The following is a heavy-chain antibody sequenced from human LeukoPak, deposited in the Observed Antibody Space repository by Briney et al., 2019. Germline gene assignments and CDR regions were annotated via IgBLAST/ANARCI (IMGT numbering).Heavy chain of an antibody. J-gene: IGHJ4*02. D-gene: IGHD5-12*01. V-gene: IGHV4-59*08. CDR3: ARQTMVATFDY. Sequence: PSETLSLTCTFSGGSISSYYWSWIRQPPGKGLEWIGYIYYSGSTNYNPSLKSRVTISVDTSKNQFSLKLSSVTAADTAVYYCARQTMVATFDYWGKGTLVTVSS. CDR2: IYYSGST. CDR1: GGSISSYY.